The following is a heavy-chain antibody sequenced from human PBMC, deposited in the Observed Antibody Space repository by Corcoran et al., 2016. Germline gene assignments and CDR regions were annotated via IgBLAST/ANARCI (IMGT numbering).Heavy chain of an antibody. CDR2: IPYDGSNK. J-gene: IGHJ6*02. CDR3: EKEKGRERYGSSTSCYTGRDYGMDV. CDR1: GFTFSSYG. V-gene: IGHV3-30*18. Sequence: QVQLVESGGGVVQPGRSLRLSCAASGFTFSSYGMHWVRQAPGKGLEWVAVIPYDGSNKYYADSVKGRFTISRDNSKNTLSLQMNSERAEDTAVYDCEKEKGRERYGSSTSCYTGRDYGMDVWGQGTTVTVSS. D-gene: IGHD2-2*02.